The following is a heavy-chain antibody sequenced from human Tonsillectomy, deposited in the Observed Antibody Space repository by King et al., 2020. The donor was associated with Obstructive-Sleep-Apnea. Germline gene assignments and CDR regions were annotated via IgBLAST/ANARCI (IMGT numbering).Heavy chain of an antibody. CDR1: GGSISSYY. J-gene: IGHJ4*02. D-gene: IGHD6-13*01. V-gene: IGHV4-59*01. Sequence: VQLQESGPGLVKPSETLSLTCNVSGGSISSYYWNWIRQPPGKGLEWIGYIYYSGSTNYNPSLESRVTISVDTSKNQFSLKLDSVTAADTAVNYCARAYSSSQSYFDYWGQGTLVTVSS. CDR2: IYYSGST. CDR3: ARAYSSSQSYFDY.